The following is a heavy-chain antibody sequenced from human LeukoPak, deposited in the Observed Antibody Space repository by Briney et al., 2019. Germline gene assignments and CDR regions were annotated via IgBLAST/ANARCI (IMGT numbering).Heavy chain of an antibody. Sequence: TGGSLRLSCEASGFTLSSYWMHWVRQATGKGLVWVSRIKSDGSRTTYADSVKGRFTISRDNAKNTLYLQMNSLRAEDTAVYYCARDPDLSGYSFFDYWGQGTLVTVSS. CDR2: IKSDGSRT. D-gene: IGHD3-22*01. J-gene: IGHJ4*02. CDR3: ARDPDLSGYSFFDY. V-gene: IGHV3-74*01. CDR1: GFTLSSYW.